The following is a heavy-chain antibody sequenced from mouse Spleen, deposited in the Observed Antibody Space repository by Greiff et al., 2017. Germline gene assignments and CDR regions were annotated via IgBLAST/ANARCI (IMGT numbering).Heavy chain of an antibody. Sequence: EVMLVESGGGLVKPGGSLKLSCAASGFTFSDYGMAWVRQAPGKGPEWVAFISNLAYSIYYADTVTGRFTISRENAKNTLYLEMSSLRSEDTAMYYCARHDITTLDYWGQGTTLTVSS. CDR2: ISNLAYSI. J-gene: IGHJ2*01. CDR3: ARHDITTLDY. D-gene: IGHD1-1*01. V-gene: IGHV5-15*01. CDR1: GFTFSDYG.